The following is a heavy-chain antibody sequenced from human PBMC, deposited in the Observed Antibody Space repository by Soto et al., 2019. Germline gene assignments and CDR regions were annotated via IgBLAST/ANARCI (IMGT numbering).Heavy chain of an antibody. D-gene: IGHD3-22*01. J-gene: IGHJ1*01. V-gene: IGHV4-30-4*01. CDR3: VRDLDGLHDDNSGPYPRPG. Sequence: PSETLSLTCTVSGGSISSDDYYWSWIRQAPGRGLEWIGYIHSSGSIYYNPSLKSRATMSIDTARNQFSLKVSSVTVADTAVYYWVRDLDGLHDDNSGPYPRPGWGQGTLVTSPQ. CDR2: IHSSGSI. CDR1: GGSISSDDYY.